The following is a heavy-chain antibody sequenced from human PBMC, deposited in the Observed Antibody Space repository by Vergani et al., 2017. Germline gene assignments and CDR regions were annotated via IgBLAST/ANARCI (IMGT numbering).Heavy chain of an antibody. CDR1: GYTFTSYG. J-gene: IGHJ4*02. CDR2: ISAYNGNT. CDR3: ARAGDILTGYYTPFDY. V-gene: IGHV1-18*01. D-gene: IGHD3-9*01. Sequence: QVQLVQSGAEVKKPGASVKVSCKASGYTFTSYGISWVRQAPGPGLEWMGWISAYNGNTNYAQKLQGRVTMTTDTSTSTADMELRSLRSDDTAVYYCARAGDILTGYYTPFDYWGQGTLVTVSS.